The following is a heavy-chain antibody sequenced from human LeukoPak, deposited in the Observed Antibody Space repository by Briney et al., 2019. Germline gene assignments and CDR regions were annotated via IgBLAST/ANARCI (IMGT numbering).Heavy chain of an antibody. Sequence: GGSLRPSCAASGFTVSSNYMSWVRQPPGKGLEWVSVMYSGGSKYYADSVKGRFTISRDNSKNTVYLQMNSLRSDDTAVYYCFVGPHPYDSGDWPPNWGQGTLVTVSS. CDR3: FVGPHPYDSGDWPPN. J-gene: IGHJ4*02. CDR1: GFTVSSNY. V-gene: IGHV3-66*01. D-gene: IGHD3-10*01. CDR2: MYSGGSK.